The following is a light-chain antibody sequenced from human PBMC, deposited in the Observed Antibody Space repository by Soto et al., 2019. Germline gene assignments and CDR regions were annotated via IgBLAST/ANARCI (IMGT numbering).Light chain of an antibody. CDR1: SSDVGGYNY. CDR3: CSYAASYTWV. CDR2: DVS. V-gene: IGLV2-11*01. J-gene: IGLJ3*02. Sequence: QSALTQPPSVSGSPGQSVTISCTGTSSDVGGYNYVSWYQQHPGKAPKLMIYDVSKRPSGVPDRFSGSKSGNTASLTISGLQAEDEAEYYCCSYAASYTWVFGGGTKLTVL.